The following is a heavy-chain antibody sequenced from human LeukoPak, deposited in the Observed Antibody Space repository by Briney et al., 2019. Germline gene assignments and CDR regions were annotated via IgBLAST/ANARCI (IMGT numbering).Heavy chain of an antibody. Sequence: PGGSLRLSCAASGFTFSGYYMSWVRQAPGKGLEWVSCIGSSSTYTNYADSVKGRFTISRNNAKNSLYLQMDGLRAEDTAVYYFARGRGAVAATWFDYWGQGTLVTVSS. V-gene: IGHV3-11*05. CDR3: ARGRGAVAATWFDY. CDR2: IGSSSTYT. D-gene: IGHD6-19*01. J-gene: IGHJ4*02. CDR1: GFTFSGYY.